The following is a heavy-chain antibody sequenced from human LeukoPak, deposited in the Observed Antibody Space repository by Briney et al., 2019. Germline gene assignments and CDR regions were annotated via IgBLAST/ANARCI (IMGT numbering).Heavy chain of an antibody. J-gene: IGHJ4*02. Sequence: PSETLSLTCAVYGGSFSGYYWSWIRQPPGKGLEWIGEINHSGSTNYNPSLKSRVTISVDTSKNQFSLKLSSVTAADTAVYYCARRVGATRSFDYWGQGTLVTVSS. CDR1: GGSFSGYY. D-gene: IGHD1-26*01. CDR2: INHSGST. V-gene: IGHV4-34*01. CDR3: ARRVGATRSFDY.